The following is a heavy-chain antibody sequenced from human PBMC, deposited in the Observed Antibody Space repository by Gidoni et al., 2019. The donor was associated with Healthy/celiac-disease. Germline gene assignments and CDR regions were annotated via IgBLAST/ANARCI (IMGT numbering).Heavy chain of an antibody. CDR1: GGSFSGYY. D-gene: IGHD5-12*01. Sequence: QVQLQPWGAGLLTPSEPMSPTRAVYGGSFSGYYCSWIRQPPGKGLEWIGEINHSGSTNYNPSLKSRATISVDTYKNQFSGKLSSVTAADTAVYYCASGYSGYEAFDPWGQGTLVTVSS. V-gene: IGHV4-34*01. CDR3: ASGYSGYEAFDP. J-gene: IGHJ5*02. CDR2: INHSGST.